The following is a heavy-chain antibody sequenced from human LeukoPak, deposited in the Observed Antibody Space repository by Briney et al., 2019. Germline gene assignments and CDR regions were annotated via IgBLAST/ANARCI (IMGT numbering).Heavy chain of an antibody. V-gene: IGHV4-59*01. J-gene: IGHJ5*02. CDR1: GGSISSYY. Sequence: PSETLSLTCTVSGGSISSYYWSWIRQPPGKGLEWIGYIYYSGSTNYNPSLKSRVTISVDTSKNQFSLKLSSVTAADTAVYYCARVGYCSSTSCPGGFDPRGQGTLVTVSS. CDR2: IYYSGST. CDR3: ARVGYCSSTSCPGGFDP. D-gene: IGHD2-2*01.